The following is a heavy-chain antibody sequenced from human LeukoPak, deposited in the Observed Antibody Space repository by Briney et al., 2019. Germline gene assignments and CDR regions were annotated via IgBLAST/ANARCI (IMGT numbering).Heavy chain of an antibody. CDR2: MYYTGST. V-gene: IGHV4-59*08. J-gene: IGHJ5*02. CDR3: ARYNWNDGGWFDP. Sequence: PSETLSLTCTVSGDSMHGYYWSWVRQAPGKALEWIGQMYYTGSTSYNPSLKSRVTFSLDSSKTQVSLNLNSVTAADTAVYYCARYNWNDGGWFDPWGQGTLVTVSS. CDR1: GDSMHGYY. D-gene: IGHD1-1*01.